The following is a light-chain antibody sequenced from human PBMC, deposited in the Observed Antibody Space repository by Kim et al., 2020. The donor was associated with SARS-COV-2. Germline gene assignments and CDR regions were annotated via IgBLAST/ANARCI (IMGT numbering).Light chain of an antibody. Sequence: ASIGDRFTLTCRASQFIDTFLNWYQQLPGQAPKLLVYGASSLAPGVPSRFSGSASGTVFTLTISGLRTEDFATYFCLQSHSLPLTFGGGTKVDIK. CDR2: GAS. V-gene: IGKV1-39*01. CDR3: LQSHSLPLT. CDR1: QFIDTF. J-gene: IGKJ4*01.